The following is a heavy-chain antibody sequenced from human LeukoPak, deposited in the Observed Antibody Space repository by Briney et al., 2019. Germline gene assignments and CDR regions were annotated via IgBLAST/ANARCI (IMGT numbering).Heavy chain of an antibody. Sequence: GGTLRLSCAASGFTFRRYGMSWVRQAPGKGLEWVAVISYDGSNKYYADSVKGRFTISRDNSKNTLYLQMNSLRAEDTAVYYCAKDSGSSGWYYYYYYMDVWGKGTTVTVSS. D-gene: IGHD6-19*01. V-gene: IGHV3-30*18. CDR3: AKDSGSSGWYYYYYYMDV. J-gene: IGHJ6*03. CDR2: ISYDGSNK. CDR1: GFTFRRYG.